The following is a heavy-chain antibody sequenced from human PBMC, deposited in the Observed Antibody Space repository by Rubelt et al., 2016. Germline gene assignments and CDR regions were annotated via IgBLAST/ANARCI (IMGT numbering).Heavy chain of an antibody. CDR2: VYYSGST. CDR3: ASSTVTNRYWYFDL. Sequence: GPGLVKPSETLSLTCTVSGGSISSYYWSWIRQPPGKGLEWIGYVYYSGSTNYNPSLKSRVTISVDTSKNHFSLKLSSVTAADTAVYYCASSTVTNRYWYFDLWGQGTLVTVSS. D-gene: IGHD4-17*01. CDR1: GGSISSYY. V-gene: IGHV4-59*08. J-gene: IGHJ2*01.